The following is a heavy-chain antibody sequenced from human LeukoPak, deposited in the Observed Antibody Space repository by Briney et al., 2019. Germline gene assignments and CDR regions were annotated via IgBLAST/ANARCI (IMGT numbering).Heavy chain of an antibody. CDR2: ISSSSSYI. D-gene: IGHD3-10*01. Sequence: GGSLRLSCAASGFTFSSYSMTWVRQAPGKGLEWVSSISSSSSYIYYADSVKSRFTISRDNAKNSLYLQMNSLRAEDTAVYYCARGSWFGELSLDYWGQGTLVTVSS. CDR1: GFTFSSYS. CDR3: ARGSWFGELSLDY. J-gene: IGHJ4*02. V-gene: IGHV3-21*01.